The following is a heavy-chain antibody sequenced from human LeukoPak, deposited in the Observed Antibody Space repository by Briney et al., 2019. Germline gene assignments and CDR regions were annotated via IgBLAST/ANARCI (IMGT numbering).Heavy chain of an antibody. D-gene: IGHD2-2*01. CDR1: RFTFPAYY. CDR2: INSGGT. CDR3: AVVPIPMEADQTHLNWFDP. Sequence: ASVKVSCKASRFTFPAYYTHWMRQAPGQGLEWMGWINSGGTKYAQKFQGRVTLTRDTTINTAYMELTRLRPDDTAVYYCAVVPIPMEADQTHLNWFDPWGQGTQATVSS. J-gene: IGHJ5*02. V-gene: IGHV1-2*02.